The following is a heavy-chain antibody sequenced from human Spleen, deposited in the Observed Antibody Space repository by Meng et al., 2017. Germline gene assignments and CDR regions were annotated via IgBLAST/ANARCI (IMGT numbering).Heavy chain of an antibody. D-gene: IGHD3-10*01. CDR1: GFTFSTYG. J-gene: IGHJ4*02. CDR2: IWYDGTNK. Sequence: GGSLRLSCAASGFTFSTYGMNWVRQAPGKGLEWVAVIWYDGTNKYYAESVKGRFTISRDNSKNTLYLQMNSLRADDTATYYCARGRWFGEFERNYWGQGTLVTVSS. V-gene: IGHV3-33*01. CDR3: ARGRWFGEFERNY.